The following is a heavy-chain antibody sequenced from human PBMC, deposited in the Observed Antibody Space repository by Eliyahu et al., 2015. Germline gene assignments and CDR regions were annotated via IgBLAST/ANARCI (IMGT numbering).Heavy chain of an antibody. CDR2: IYSGGST. D-gene: IGHD5-24*01. J-gene: IGHJ6*02. Sequence: EVQLVESGGGLIQPGGSLXLSCAVSXFXVNSNYMTWVRQAPGKGLEWVSVIYSGGSTYYRDSVKGRFTISRDISKNTLFLQMNSLRAEDTAVYYCESKDYNSGLDVWGQGTTVTVSS. CDR1: XFXVNSNY. V-gene: IGHV3-53*01. CDR3: ESKDYNSGLDV.